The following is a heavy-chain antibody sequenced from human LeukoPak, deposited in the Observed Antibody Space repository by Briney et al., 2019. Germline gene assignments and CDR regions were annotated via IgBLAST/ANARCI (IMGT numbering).Heavy chain of an antibody. J-gene: IGHJ4*02. Sequence: GGSLRLSCAASGFTFSSYWMHWVRQVPGKGLVWVSRINSDGSSTSYADSVKGRFTISRDNAKNTLYLQMNSLRAEDTAVYYCARDFSTYYYDSSGYYSYWGQGTLVTVSS. CDR1: GFTFSSYW. D-gene: IGHD3-22*01. CDR2: INSDGSST. CDR3: ARDFSTYYYDSSGYYSY. V-gene: IGHV3-74*01.